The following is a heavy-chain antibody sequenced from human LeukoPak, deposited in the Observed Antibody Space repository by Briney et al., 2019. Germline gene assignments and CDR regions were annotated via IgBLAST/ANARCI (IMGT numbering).Heavy chain of an antibody. V-gene: IGHV4-38-2*02. J-gene: IGHJ4*02. D-gene: IGHD2-2*01. CDR1: GYSISSGYY. CDR2: IYHTGTS. CDR3: ARRAAGGYCSSTICYGFDY. Sequence: SETLSLTCNVSGYSISSGYYWGWIRQPPGKGLEWIGSIYHTGTSNHNPSLKSRVIISIDTSNDQVSLKLSSVTAADTAVYYCARRAAGGYCSSTICYGFDYWGQGTLVTVSS.